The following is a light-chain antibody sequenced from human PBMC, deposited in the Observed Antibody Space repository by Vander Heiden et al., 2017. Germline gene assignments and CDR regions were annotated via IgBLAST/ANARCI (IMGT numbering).Light chain of an antibody. CDR2: GAS. CDR3: QQFGSSPPA. J-gene: IGKJ2*01. V-gene: IGKV3-20*01. CDR1: QTVSSTY. Sequence: EIVLTHSPATLSLSPGERATLYCRASQTVSSTYLAWYQQKPGQSPRLLISGASSRATGIPDRFSDSGSETEFTLTISRLEPEDVGVYYCQQFGSSPPAFGAGTKLEIK.